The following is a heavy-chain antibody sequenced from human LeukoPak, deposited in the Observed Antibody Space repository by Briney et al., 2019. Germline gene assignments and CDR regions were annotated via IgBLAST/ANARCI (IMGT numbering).Heavy chain of an antibody. D-gene: IGHD3-3*01. J-gene: IGHJ4*02. CDR3: ARVRVKEAYDLNY. Sequence: ALVKVSCKASGYTFTGYYMHWVRQAPGQGREWMGWINPNSGGTNYAQKFQGRVTMTRDTSISTAYMELSRLRSDDTAVYYCARVRVKEAYDLNYWGQGTLVTVSS. CDR1: GYTFTGYY. V-gene: IGHV1-2*02. CDR2: INPNSGGT.